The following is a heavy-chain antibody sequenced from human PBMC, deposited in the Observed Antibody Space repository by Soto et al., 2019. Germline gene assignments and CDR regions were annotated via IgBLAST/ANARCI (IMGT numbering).Heavy chain of an antibody. CDR2: ISGSGGST. D-gene: IGHD1-26*01. CDR1: GFTFSSYA. Sequence: EVQLLESGGGLVQPGGSLRLSCAASGFTFSSYAMRWVRQAPVKGLEWVSAISGSGGSTYYADSVKGRFTISRDNSKNTLYLQMNSLRAEDTAVYYCAIRGSGSYYDYWGQGTLVTVYS. J-gene: IGHJ4*02. CDR3: AIRGSGSYYDY. V-gene: IGHV3-23*01.